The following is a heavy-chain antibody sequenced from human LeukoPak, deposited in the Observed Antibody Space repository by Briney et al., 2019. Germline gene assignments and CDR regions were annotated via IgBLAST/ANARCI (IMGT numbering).Heavy chain of an antibody. CDR1: GGSISSGSYY. D-gene: IGHD1-1*01. V-gene: IGHV4-61*02. J-gene: IGHJ3*02. CDR3: ARDPIQPAFDI. CDR2: IYTSGST. Sequence: SQTLSLTCTVSGGSISSGSYYWSWIRQPAGKGLEWIGRIYTSGSTNYNPSLKSRVTISVDTSKKQFSLKLSSLTAAETAGYSWARDPIQPAFDILGQGTMATVSS.